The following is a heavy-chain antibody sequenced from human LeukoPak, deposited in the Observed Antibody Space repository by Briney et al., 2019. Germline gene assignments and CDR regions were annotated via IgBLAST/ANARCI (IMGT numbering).Heavy chain of an antibody. CDR1: GFTFSSYA. J-gene: IGHJ6*02. Sequence: GGSLRLSCAASGFTFSSYAMSWVRQAPGKGLEWVSAISGSGGSTYYADSVKGRFTISRDNSKNTLYLQMNSLRAEDTAVYYCAKSGGGYCSGGSCGYYGMDVWGQGTTVTVSS. CDR2: ISGSGGST. V-gene: IGHV3-23*01. D-gene: IGHD2-15*01. CDR3: AKSGGGYCSGGSCGYYGMDV.